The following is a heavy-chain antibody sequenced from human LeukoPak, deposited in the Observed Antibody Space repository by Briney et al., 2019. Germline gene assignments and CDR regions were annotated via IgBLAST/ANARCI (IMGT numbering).Heavy chain of an antibody. D-gene: IGHD6-6*01. J-gene: IGHJ5*02. V-gene: IGHV5-51*01. Sequence: GESLKISCKGSGYSFTSYWIGWVRQMPGKGLEWMGIIYPGDSDTRYSPSFQGQVTISADKSISTAYLQWSSLKASDTAMYYCARKFEYSSSSTWFDPWGQGTLVTVSS. CDR1: GYSFTSYW. CDR2: IYPGDSDT. CDR3: ARKFEYSSSSTWFDP.